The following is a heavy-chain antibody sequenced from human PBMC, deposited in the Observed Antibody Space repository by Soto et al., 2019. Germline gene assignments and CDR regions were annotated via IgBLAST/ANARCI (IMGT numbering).Heavy chain of an antibody. CDR1: GGSVSSGSYY. D-gene: IGHD4-17*01. V-gene: IGHV4-31*03. J-gene: IGHJ6*02. Sequence: SETLSLTCTVSGGSVSSGSYYWSWIRQHPGRGLEWIGYIYYSGSTYYNPSLKSRVTISVDTSKNQFSLKLSSVTAADTAVYYCARGALRGNYYYGMDVWGQGTTVTVSS. CDR2: IYYSGST. CDR3: ARGALRGNYYYGMDV.